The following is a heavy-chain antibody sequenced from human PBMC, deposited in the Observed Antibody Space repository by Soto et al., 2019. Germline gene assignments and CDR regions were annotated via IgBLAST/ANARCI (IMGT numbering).Heavy chain of an antibody. D-gene: IGHD3-10*01. CDR1: GFTFSNYA. J-gene: IGHJ5*02. V-gene: IGHV3-23*01. Sequence: EVQVLESGGGWAQPGGSLTLSCAACGFTFSNYAMSWVRQAPGKGLEWVSAICGGGISTYYADSVRGRFTISRDNSRNTLYLRMNRLRAEDTAVYYCARDAISMVRGTNNWFDPWGQGTLVTVSS. CDR3: ARDAISMVRGTNNWFDP. CDR2: ICGGGIST.